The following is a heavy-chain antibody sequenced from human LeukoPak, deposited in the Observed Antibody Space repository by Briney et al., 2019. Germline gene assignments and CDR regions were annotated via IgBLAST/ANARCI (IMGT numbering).Heavy chain of an antibody. CDR3: ARAPSGYVYFDY. CDR1: GFTFSSYG. CDR2: IWSDGTNK. Sequence: AGGSLRLFCAASGFTFSSYGMHWVRQAPGKGLEWVVVIWSDGTNKFYADSVKGRFTISRDNSKNTMYMQMNSLRADDTAVYYCARAPSGYVYFDYWGQGTLVTVSS. D-gene: IGHD5-12*01. V-gene: IGHV3-33*01. J-gene: IGHJ4*02.